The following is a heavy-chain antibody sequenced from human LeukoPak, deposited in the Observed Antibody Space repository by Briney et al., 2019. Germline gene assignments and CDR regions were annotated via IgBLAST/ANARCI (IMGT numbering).Heavy chain of an antibody. V-gene: IGHV3-21*01. Sequence: GGSLRLSCSASGFTFSSYSMNWVRQAPGKGLEWVSSITSRSSYTYYADSMKGRFTISRDNAKNSLYLQMNSLRAEDTAIYYCARDPIAAAASGGDSWGQGTLVPVYS. CDR3: ARDPIAAAASGGDS. CDR2: ITSRSSYT. J-gene: IGHJ4*02. CDR1: GFTFSSYS. D-gene: IGHD6-13*01.